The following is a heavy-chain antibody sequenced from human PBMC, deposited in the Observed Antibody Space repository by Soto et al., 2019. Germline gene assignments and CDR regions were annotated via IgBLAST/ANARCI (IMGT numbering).Heavy chain of an antibody. Sequence: QVQLQESGPGLVKPSETLSLTCNVSGGSVSSGSYYWSWIRQPPGKGLEYIGYMSYSGNTNYNPSLKSRVTISVDTSKNQFSLRLTSVTAADTAVYYCARGKIRYYYFYYAVDVWGQGTTVTVSS. CDR2: MSYSGNT. CDR3: ARGKIRYYYFYYAVDV. CDR1: GGSVSSGSYY. V-gene: IGHV4-61*01. D-gene: IGHD4-17*01. J-gene: IGHJ6*02.